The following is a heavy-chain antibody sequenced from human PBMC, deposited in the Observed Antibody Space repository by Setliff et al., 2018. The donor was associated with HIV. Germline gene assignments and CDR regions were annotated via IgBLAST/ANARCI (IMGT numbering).Heavy chain of an antibody. CDR1: GFTFSTSE. Sequence: GGSLRLSCAASGFTFSTSEMNWVRQAPGKGLEWVSYISGSGSTIYYADSVKGRFTISRDNSKNSLNLQMNSLRAEDTAVYYCVRGKIVVVPAAMRPFDYWGQGTLVTVSS. CDR2: ISGSGSTI. J-gene: IGHJ4*02. V-gene: IGHV3-48*03. CDR3: VRGKIVVVPAAMRPFDY. D-gene: IGHD2-2*01.